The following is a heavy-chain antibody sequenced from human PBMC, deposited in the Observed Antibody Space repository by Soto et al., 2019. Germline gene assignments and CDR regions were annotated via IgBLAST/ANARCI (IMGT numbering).Heavy chain of an antibody. J-gene: IGHJ6*02. D-gene: IGHD3-10*01. CDR3: AKGLGRGVGAMDV. V-gene: IGHV3-23*01. CDR2: IITSGYTT. CDR1: GFTISTFG. Sequence: EVQLLESGGGLVQPGGSLRLSCAASGFTISTFGMSWVRQPPGKGLEWVSGIITSGYTTYYADSVKGRFTISRDNSKNTLYLQMNSLRAEDAAVYYCAKGLGRGVGAMDVWGQGTTVTVSS.